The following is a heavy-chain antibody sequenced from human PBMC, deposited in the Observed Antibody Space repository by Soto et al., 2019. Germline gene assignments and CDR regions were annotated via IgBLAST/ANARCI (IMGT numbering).Heavy chain of an antibody. Sequence: QLQLQESGSGLVKPSQTLSLTCSVSGGTITSGRSSWNWIRQSPGKGLEWIAYIYPSGSTYYNPSLKRRVTISVDRSEKQFSLKLTAVTAADTAVYYCARESVASGPNYFDTWGPGTLVTVSS. CDR1: GGTITSGRSS. V-gene: IGHV4-30-2*06. J-gene: IGHJ5*02. CDR2: IYPSGST. D-gene: IGHD6-6*01. CDR3: ARESVASGPNYFDT.